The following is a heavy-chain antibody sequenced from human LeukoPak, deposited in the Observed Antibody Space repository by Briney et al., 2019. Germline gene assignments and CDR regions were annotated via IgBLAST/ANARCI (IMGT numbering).Heavy chain of an antibody. CDR2: ISYDGSNK. D-gene: IGHD2-8*01. V-gene: IGHV3-30*04. Sequence: PGGSLRLSCAASGFTFSSYAMHWVRQAPGKGLEWVAVISYDGSNKYYADSVKGRFTISRDNSKNTLYLQMNSLRAEDTAVYYCASEGDTMVLYWWGQGTLVTVSS. CDR3: ASEGDTMVLYW. CDR1: GFTFSSYA. J-gene: IGHJ4*02.